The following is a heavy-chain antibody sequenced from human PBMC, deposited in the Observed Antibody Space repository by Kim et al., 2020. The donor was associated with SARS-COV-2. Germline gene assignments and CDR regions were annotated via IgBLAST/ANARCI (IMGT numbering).Heavy chain of an antibody. D-gene: IGHD3-3*01. CDR3: ARARSGYSYYFDS. V-gene: IGHV4-30-2*01. Sequence: YNPSLKSRVTSSVDRSKNPFSLKLSSVTAADPAVYYFARARSGYSYYFDSWGQGTLVTVSS. J-gene: IGHJ4*02.